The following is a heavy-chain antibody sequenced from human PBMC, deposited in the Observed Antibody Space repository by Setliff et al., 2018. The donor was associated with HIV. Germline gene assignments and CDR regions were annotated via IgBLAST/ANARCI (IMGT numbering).Heavy chain of an antibody. CDR2: IYYSGST. CDR1: GGSFSGYY. D-gene: IGHD2-15*01. Sequence: KTSETLSLTCAVYGGSFSGYYWSWIRQPPGKGLEWIGYIYYSGSTYYNPSLKSRVTISVDTSKNQFSLNLNSVTAADTAVYHCARGDTYWNDASGYVKSALDAFDIWGRGTMVTVSS. CDR3: ARGDTYWNDASGYVKSALDAFDI. V-gene: IGHV4-34*01. J-gene: IGHJ3*02.